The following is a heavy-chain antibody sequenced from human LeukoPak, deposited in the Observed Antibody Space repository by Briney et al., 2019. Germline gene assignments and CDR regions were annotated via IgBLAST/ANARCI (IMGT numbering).Heavy chain of an antibody. V-gene: IGHV3-11*01. Sequence: GGSLRLSCAASGFTFSDHYMSWIRQAPGKGLEWVSYISSSGSTIYYADSVKGRFTISRDNAKNSLYLQMNSLRAEDTAVYYCTTEYNFNYYDSSGYYYWGQGTLVTVSS. J-gene: IGHJ4*02. CDR3: TTEYNFNYYDSSGYYY. CDR1: GFTFSDHY. CDR2: ISSSGSTI. D-gene: IGHD3-22*01.